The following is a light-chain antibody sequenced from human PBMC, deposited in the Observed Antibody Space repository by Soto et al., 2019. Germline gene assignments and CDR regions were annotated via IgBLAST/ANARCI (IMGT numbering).Light chain of an antibody. J-gene: IGLJ3*02. CDR2: EVS. V-gene: IGLV2-14*01. CDR3: RSYTSSSTV. Sequence: QSVLTQPASVSGSPGQSITISCTGTSSDVGSYNYVSWYQQHPGKAPKLMIYEVSNRPSGVSNRFSGSKSGNTASLTISGLQAEDEANFYCRSYTSSSTVFGGGTKLTVL. CDR1: SSDVGSYNY.